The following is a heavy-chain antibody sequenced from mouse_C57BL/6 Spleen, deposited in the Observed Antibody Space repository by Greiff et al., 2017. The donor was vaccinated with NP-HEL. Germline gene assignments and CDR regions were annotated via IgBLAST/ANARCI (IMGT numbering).Heavy chain of an antibody. J-gene: IGHJ4*01. CDR1: GYTFTSYW. V-gene: IGHV1-59*01. CDR2: IDPSDSYT. Sequence: VQLQQPGAELVRPGTSVKLSCKASGYTFTSYWMHWVKQRPGQGLEWIGVIDPSDSYTNYNQKFKGKATLTVDTSSSTAYMQLSSLTSEDSAVYYCGRWYYDYDERSFWGQGTSVTVSS. CDR3: GRWYYDYDERSF. D-gene: IGHD2-4*01.